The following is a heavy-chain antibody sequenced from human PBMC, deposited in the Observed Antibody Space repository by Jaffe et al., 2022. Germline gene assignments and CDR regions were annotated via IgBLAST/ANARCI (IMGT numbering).Heavy chain of an antibody. CDR1: GYTFTSYA. J-gene: IGHJ4*02. CDR2: INAGNGNT. Sequence: QVQLVQSGAEVKKPGASVKVSCKASGYTFTSYAMHWVRQAPGQRLEWMGWINAGNGNTKYSQKFQGRVTITRDTSASTAYMELSSLRSEDTAVYYCARASDYYGSGSYSMVFDYWGQGTLVTVSS. CDR3: ARASDYYGSGSYSMVFDY. D-gene: IGHD3-10*01. V-gene: IGHV1-3*01.